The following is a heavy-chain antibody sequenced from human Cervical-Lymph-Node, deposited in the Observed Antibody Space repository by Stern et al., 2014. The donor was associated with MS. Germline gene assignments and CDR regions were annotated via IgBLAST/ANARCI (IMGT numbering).Heavy chain of an antibody. CDR2: FSPMFNAA. CDR3: ARDQGVRSNWFDP. J-gene: IGHJ5*02. D-gene: IGHD3-10*02. CDR1: GGTFGSYS. V-gene: IGHV1-69*18. Sequence: QVQLVESGAEVKKTGSSVKVSCKPSGGTFGSYSFSWVRQAPGQGLEYVGRFSPMFNAADYAQNFQGRVTITADESTSTVYLELTSLTSDDTAVYFCARDQGVRSNWFDPWGQGTLVTVSS.